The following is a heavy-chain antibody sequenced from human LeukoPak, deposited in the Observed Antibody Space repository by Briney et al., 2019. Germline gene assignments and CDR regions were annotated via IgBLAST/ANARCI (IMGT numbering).Heavy chain of an antibody. CDR2: ISSSSSYI. CDR1: GFTFSSYS. V-gene: IGHV3-21*01. J-gene: IGHJ4*02. Sequence: GGSLRLSCAASGFTFSSYSMNWVRQAPGKGLEWVSSISSSSSYIYYADPVKGRFTISRDNAKNSLYLQMNSLRAEDTAVYYCARDLKYCSSTSCYPPSDDYFDYWGQGILVTVSS. D-gene: IGHD2-2*01. CDR3: ARDLKYCSSTSCYPPSDDYFDY.